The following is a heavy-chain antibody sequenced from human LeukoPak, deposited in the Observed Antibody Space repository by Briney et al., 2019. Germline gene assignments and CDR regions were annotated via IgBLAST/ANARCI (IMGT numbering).Heavy chain of an antibody. V-gene: IGHV4-34*01. J-gene: IGHJ4*02. CDR1: GGSFNTYY. Sequence: SETLSLTCAVYGGSFNTYYWSGIRQPPRKGLEWIGQINRYGSANYKPSLKSRVAISLDTSKNQFSLKVTSVTAAGTAVYYCARDSPYSPHDSWGQGTLVTVSS. D-gene: IGHD4-11*01. CDR3: ARDSPYSPHDS. CDR2: INRYGSA.